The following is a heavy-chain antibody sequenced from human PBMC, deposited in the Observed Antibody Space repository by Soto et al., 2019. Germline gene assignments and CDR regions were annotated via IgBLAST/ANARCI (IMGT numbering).Heavy chain of an antibody. CDR1: GFTFSSAS. CDR2: IQIKAYGGTT. D-gene: IGHD3-3*01. Sequence: GGSLRLSCAASGFTFSSASMNWVRLAPGKGLEWVGRIQIKAYGGTTEYAAPVKGRFTISGDASKSTLYLQMNSLKTEDTAVYYFTSHRFGNSGFYFDWSGQRTPVLVSS. J-gene: IGHJ4*02. V-gene: IGHV3-15*07. CDR3: TSHRFGNSGFYFDW.